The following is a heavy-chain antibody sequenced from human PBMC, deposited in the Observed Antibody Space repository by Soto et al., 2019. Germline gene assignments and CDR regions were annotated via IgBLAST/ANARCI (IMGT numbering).Heavy chain of an antibody. J-gene: IGHJ6*03. D-gene: IGHD3-10*01. CDR3: ASGLILWFGEFARRGGYLYYMDV. V-gene: IGHV4-34*01. Sequence: QVQLQQWGAGLLKPSETLSLTCAVYGGSFSGYQWTWIRQTPGKRLEWIGEINDSGNINYNPSLKSRVTILVDSHNRQISRKLRAAAGQETAVYYCASGLILWFGEFARRGGYLYYMDVRGIRTTVTVSS. CDR1: GGSFSGYQ. CDR2: INDSGNI.